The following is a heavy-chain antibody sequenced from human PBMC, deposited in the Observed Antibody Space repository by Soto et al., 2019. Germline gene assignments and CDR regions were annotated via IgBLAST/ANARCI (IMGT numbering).Heavy chain of an antibody. D-gene: IGHD3-10*01. CDR3: VRDKGFGEYMNNCFDP. J-gene: IGHJ5*02. V-gene: IGHV3-33*01. CDR2: IWYDGSDK. CDR1: GFSFSTYG. Sequence: QVQLVESGGGVVQPGGSLKLSCAASGFSFSTYGMHWVRQAPGKGLEWVALIWYDGSDKDYTDSVKGRFTISRDDSRNTLYLQMTNPGVEDTAVYYGVRDKGFGEYMNNCFDPWGQGTLVTVSS.